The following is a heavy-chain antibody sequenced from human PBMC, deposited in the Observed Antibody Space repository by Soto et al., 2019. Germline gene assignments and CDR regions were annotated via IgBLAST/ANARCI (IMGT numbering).Heavy chain of an antibody. V-gene: IGHV4-4*02. CDR3: ARERRSGYYYVLDY. CDR1: GGSISSSNW. Sequence: SETLSLTCAVSGGSISSSNWWSWVRQPPGKGLEWSGEIYHSGSTNYNPSLKSRVTISVDKSNNQFSLKLSSVTAADTAVYYCARERRSGYYYVLDYWGQGTLVTVS. J-gene: IGHJ4*02. D-gene: IGHD3-22*01. CDR2: IYHSGST.